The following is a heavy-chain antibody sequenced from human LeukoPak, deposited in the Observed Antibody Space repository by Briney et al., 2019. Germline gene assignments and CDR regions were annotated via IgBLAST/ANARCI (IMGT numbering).Heavy chain of an antibody. CDR2: FDPEDGET. CDR1: GYTLTELS. CDR3: AIGVAARRGPPHIPGTGYYYYMDV. V-gene: IGHV1-24*01. Sequence: ASVKVSCKVSGYTLTELSMHWVRQAPGKGLEWMGGFDPEDGETIYAQKFQGRVTMTEDTSTDTAYMELSSLRSEDTAVYYCAIGVAARRGPPHIPGTGYYYYMDVWGKGTTVTVSS. J-gene: IGHJ6*03. D-gene: IGHD6-6*01.